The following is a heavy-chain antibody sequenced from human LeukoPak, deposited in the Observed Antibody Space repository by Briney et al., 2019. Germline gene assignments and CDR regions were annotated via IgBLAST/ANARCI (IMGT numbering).Heavy chain of an antibody. Sequence: SETLSLTCAVYGGSFSGYYWSWIRQPPGKGLEWIGEIHHSGSTNYNPSLKSRVTISVDKSKNQFSLKLSSVTAADTAVYYCARVYSTSWAYFDYWGQGTLVTVSS. D-gene: IGHD6-13*01. CDR1: GGSFSGYY. CDR2: IHHSGST. CDR3: ARVYSTSWAYFDY. V-gene: IGHV4-34*01. J-gene: IGHJ4*02.